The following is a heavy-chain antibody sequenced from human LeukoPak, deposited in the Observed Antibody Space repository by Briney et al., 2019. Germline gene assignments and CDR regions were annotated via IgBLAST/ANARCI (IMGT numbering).Heavy chain of an antibody. CDR1: GFTFSYYA. CDR3: ARELFGSGSCPDG. Sequence: GGSLRLSCSASGFTFSYYAIHWVRQAPGKGLEWVALIWSDEYYADSVKGRITISRDNSKSTVYLQMNSLRAEDTAVYYCARELFGSGSCPDGWGQGTLVTVSS. V-gene: IGHV3-33*01. D-gene: IGHD3-10*01. J-gene: IGHJ4*02. CDR2: IWSDE.